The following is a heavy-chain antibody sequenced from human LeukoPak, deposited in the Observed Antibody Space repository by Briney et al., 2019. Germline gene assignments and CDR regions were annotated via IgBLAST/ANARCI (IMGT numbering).Heavy chain of an antibody. V-gene: IGHV1-69*13. CDR2: IIPIFGTA. D-gene: IGHD1-26*01. J-gene: IGHJ3*02. Sequence: SVKVSCKASGGTFISYAISWVRQAPGQGLEWMGGIIPIFGTANYAQKFQGRVTITADESTSTAYMELSSLRSEDTAVYYCARGWELLFGRDDAFDIWGQGTMVTVSS. CDR1: GGTFISYA. CDR3: ARGWELLFGRDDAFDI.